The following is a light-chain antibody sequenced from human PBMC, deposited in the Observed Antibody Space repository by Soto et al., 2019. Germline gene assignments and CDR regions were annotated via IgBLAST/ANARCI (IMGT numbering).Light chain of an antibody. CDR2: EVS. CDR1: NSDVGDYNY. J-gene: IGLJ1*01. V-gene: IGLV2-14*01. CDR3: CSYTTSSTYV. Sequence: QSALTQPASVSGSPGQSITIACTGTNSDVGDYNYVSWYQQHPGKAPKLMIYEVSYRPSGVSNRFSGSKSGNTASLTISGLQAEDEADYYCCSYTTSSTYVFGTGTKLTVL.